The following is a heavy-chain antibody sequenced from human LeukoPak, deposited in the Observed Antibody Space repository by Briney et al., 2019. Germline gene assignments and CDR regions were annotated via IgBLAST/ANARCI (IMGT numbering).Heavy chain of an antibody. J-gene: IGHJ4*02. CDR2: ISSSSSYI. CDR3: ARSLPYDILTGYYLFDY. CDR1: GFTFSSYS. V-gene: IGHV3-21*01. D-gene: IGHD3-9*01. Sequence: GGSLRLSCAASGFTFSSYSMDWVRQAPGKGLEWVSSISSSSSYIYYADSVKGRFTISRDNAKNSLYLQMNSLRAEDTAVYYCARSLPYDILTGYYLFDYWGQGTLVTVSS.